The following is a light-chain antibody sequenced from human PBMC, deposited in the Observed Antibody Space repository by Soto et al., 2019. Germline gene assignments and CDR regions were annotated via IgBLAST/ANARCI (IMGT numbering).Light chain of an antibody. Sequence: EIVLTQSPGTLSLSPGERATLSCRASQSVTSTYVAWYLQKPGQGPRLLIYGSSNRPTGIPDRFSSSGSGTDFTLTISRLEPEDFGVYFCQQYGASPLTFGGGTKVEI. V-gene: IGKV3-20*01. CDR2: GSS. CDR1: QSVTSTY. CDR3: QQYGASPLT. J-gene: IGKJ4*01.